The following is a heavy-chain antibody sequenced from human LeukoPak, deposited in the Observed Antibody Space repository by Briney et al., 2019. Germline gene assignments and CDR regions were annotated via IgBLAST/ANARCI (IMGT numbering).Heavy chain of an antibody. Sequence: GGPLRLSCAASGFTFRSYAMSWVRQAPGKGLEWVSAISGSGGSTYYADSVKGRFTISRDNSKNTLYLQMNSLRAEDTAVYYCAKSGSYYAVLYYFDYWGQGTLVTVSS. CDR3: AKSGSYYAVLYYFDY. CDR2: ISGSGGST. J-gene: IGHJ4*02. CDR1: GFTFRSYA. V-gene: IGHV3-23*01. D-gene: IGHD1-26*01.